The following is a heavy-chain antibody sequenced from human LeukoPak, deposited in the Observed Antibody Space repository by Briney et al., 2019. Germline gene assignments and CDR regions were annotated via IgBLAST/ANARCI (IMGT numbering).Heavy chain of an antibody. J-gene: IGHJ4*02. Sequence: GGSLRLSCAASGFTVSSNYMSWVRQAPGKGLEWVSVIYSGGSTYYADSVKGRFTISRDNAKNSLFLQMNSLRAEDTAVYYCAKDSSPDYWGQGTLVIVSS. CDR2: IYSGGST. V-gene: IGHV3-53*01. CDR3: AKDSSPDY. CDR1: GFTVSSNY. D-gene: IGHD6-13*01.